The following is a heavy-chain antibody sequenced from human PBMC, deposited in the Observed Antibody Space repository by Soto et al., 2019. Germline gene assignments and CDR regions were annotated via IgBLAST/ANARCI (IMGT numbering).Heavy chain of an antibody. CDR3: ARRTGSITIFGVVLTSLYYFDY. CDR2: IYYSGST. J-gene: IGHJ4*02. D-gene: IGHD3-3*01. V-gene: IGHV4-30-4*01. Sequence: SETLSLTCTVSGGSISSGDYYWSWIRQPPGKGLEWIGYIYYSGSTYYNPSLKSRVTISVDTSKNQFSLKLSSVTAADTAVYYCARRTGSITIFGVVLTSLYYFDYWGQGTLVTVSS. CDR1: GGSISSGDYY.